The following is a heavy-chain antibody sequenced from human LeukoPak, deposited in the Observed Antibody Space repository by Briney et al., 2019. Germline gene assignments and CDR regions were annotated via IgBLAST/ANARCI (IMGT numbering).Heavy chain of an antibody. CDR1: GGSISSGGYY. V-gene: IGHV4-31*03. J-gene: IGHJ5*02. Sequence: PSETLSLTCTDSGGSISSGGYYWSWIRQHPGKGLEWIGYIYYSGSTYYNPSLKSRVTISVDTSKNQFSLKLSSVTAADTAVYYCARAGSIVRETNWFDPWGQGTLVTVSS. CDR3: ARAGSIVRETNWFDP. CDR2: IYYSGST. D-gene: IGHD3-10*01.